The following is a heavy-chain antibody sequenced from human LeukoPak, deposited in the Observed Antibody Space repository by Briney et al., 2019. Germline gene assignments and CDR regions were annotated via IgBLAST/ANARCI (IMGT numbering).Heavy chain of an antibody. CDR2: ISGSGFTI. D-gene: IGHD3-10*01. CDR3: ARVFKNYFGSAYDN. V-gene: IGHV3-48*03. J-gene: IGHJ4*02. Sequence: QAGGSLRLSCAASGFSFNNYEMTWVRQAPGKGLEWLSYISGSGFTICYADSARGRFHISRENAKNTLYLQMYSLRAEDTAVYFCARVFKNYFGSAYDNWGQGTLVTVSS. CDR1: GFSFNNYE.